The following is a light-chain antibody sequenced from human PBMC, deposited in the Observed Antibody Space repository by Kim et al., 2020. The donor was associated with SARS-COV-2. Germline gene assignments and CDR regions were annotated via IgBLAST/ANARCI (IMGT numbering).Light chain of an antibody. Sequence: ASVKLTCTLTSGHSHYALAWHQHPPEKGPRFLMKLNSDGCHIKGDGIPDRFTGSTSGAKRYRSISSHRSEDEADYYCQTWNTGIRMFGGGTQLTVL. CDR2: LNSDGCH. CDR1: SGHSHYA. V-gene: IGLV4-69*01. CDR3: QTWNTGIRM. J-gene: IGLJ3*02.